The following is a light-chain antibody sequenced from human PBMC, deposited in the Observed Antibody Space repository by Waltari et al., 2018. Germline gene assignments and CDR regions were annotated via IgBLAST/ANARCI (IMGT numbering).Light chain of an antibody. Sequence: QSALTQPASVSGSPGQSIASSCIGTSSDVGANNFLSWYQQHPGRAPKLMIHDVTNRPSGVSTSFSGSKSGNTASLTISGLQAEDEADYYCCSYTTIGPVLIGGGTKVTVL. CDR1: SSDVGANNF. CDR2: DVT. CDR3: CSYTTIGPVL. V-gene: IGLV2-23*02. J-gene: IGLJ2*01.